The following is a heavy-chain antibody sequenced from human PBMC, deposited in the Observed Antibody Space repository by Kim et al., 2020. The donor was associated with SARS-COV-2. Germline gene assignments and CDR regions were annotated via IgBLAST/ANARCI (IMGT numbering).Heavy chain of an antibody. J-gene: IGHJ5*02. CDR3: ARVAGYTYGRGEDWFDP. CDR2: IQYSGST. V-gene: IGHV4-61*01. Sequence: SETLSLSCTVSGVSVSSVIYYWSWNRQPPGKGLEWIGYIQYSGSTNYNPSLKSRVTISVDTSKNQFSLKLSSVTAADTAVYDCARVAGYTYGRGEDWFDP. CDR1: GVSVSSVIYY. D-gene: IGHD5-18*01.